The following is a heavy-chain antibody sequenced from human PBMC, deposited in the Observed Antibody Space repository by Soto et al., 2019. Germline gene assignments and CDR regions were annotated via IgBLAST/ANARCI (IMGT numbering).Heavy chain of an antibody. CDR1: GGSFISYS. CDR3: AKILLFVDHAYMDV. J-gene: IGHJ6*03. V-gene: IGHV1-69*02. Sequence: QVQLVQSGAELKKPGSSVKVSCEASGGSFISYSFTWVRQAPGHGLEWMGRIIPIQGKANYALKFQDRVTITADRSTSTAYMELRSLRPEDTAVYYCAKILLFVDHAYMDVWGKGTTVTVSS. D-gene: IGHD2-21*01. CDR2: IIPIQGKA.